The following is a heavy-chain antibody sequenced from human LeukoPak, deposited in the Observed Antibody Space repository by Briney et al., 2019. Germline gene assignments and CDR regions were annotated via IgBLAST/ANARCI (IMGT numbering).Heavy chain of an antibody. Sequence: GGSLRLSCAASGFTFSSYAMHWVRQAPGKGLEYVSAISSNGGSTYYANSVKGRFTISRDNSKNTLYLQMGSLRAEDMAVYYCARVRYCSGGSCLDYWGQGTLVTVSS. CDR1: GFTFSSYA. J-gene: IGHJ4*02. CDR2: ISSNGGST. D-gene: IGHD2-15*01. V-gene: IGHV3-64*01. CDR3: ARVRYCSGGSCLDY.